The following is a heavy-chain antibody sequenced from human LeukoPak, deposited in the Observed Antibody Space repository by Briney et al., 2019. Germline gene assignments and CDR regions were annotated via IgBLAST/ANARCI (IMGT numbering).Heavy chain of an antibody. D-gene: IGHD1-7*01. CDR3: ASLRITGTTRDAFDL. CDR2: IYTSGST. Sequence: PSETLSLTCTVSGGSISSYYWSWIRQPAGKGLEGIGRIYTSGSTNYNPSLKSRVTLSVDTSKNQFSLKLSSVTAADTAVYYCASLRITGTTRDAFDLWGQGTMVTVSS. V-gene: IGHV4-4*07. J-gene: IGHJ3*01. CDR1: GGSISSYY.